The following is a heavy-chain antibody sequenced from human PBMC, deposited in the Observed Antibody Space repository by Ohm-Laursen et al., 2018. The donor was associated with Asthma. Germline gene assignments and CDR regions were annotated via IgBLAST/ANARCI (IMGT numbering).Heavy chain of an antibody. Sequence: SLRLSCAASGYTFSRYSIHWVRQAPGKGLEWVAVISYDGSNKYYADSVKGRFTISRDNSKNTLYLQMNSLRAEDTAVYYCAKDSITGTTGPFDYLGQGTLVTVSS. CDR3: AKDSITGTTGPFDY. CDR2: ISYDGSNK. D-gene: IGHD1-7*01. CDR1: GYTFSRYS. V-gene: IGHV3-30*18. J-gene: IGHJ4*02.